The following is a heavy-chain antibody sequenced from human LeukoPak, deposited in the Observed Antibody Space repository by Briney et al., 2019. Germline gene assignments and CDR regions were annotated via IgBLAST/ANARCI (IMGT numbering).Heavy chain of an antibody. CDR1: GGSISSSSHY. Sequence: SETLSLTCTVSGGSISSSSHYWGWIRQPPGKGLEWIGSIYYSGSTYYNPSLKSRVTISVDTSKNQFSLKLSSVTAADTAVYYCARHGSYGDYVFGYWGQGTLVTVSS. CDR2: IYYSGST. V-gene: IGHV4-39*01. D-gene: IGHD4-17*01. CDR3: ARHGSYGDYVFGY. J-gene: IGHJ4*02.